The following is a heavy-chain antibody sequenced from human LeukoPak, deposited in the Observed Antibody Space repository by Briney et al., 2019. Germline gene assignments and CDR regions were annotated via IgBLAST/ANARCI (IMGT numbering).Heavy chain of an antibody. D-gene: IGHD6-6*01. CDR3: ARAYSSSSFFDY. Sequence: GGSLRLSYAASGFTFDDYGMSWVRQAPGKGLEWVSGINWNGGSTGYADSVKGRFTISRDNAKNSLYLQMNSLRAEDTALYYCARAYSSSSFFDYWGQGTLVTVSS. J-gene: IGHJ4*02. CDR2: INWNGGST. V-gene: IGHV3-20*03. CDR1: GFTFDDYG.